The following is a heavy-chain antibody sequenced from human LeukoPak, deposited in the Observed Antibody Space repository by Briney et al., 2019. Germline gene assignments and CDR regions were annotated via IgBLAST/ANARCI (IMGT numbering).Heavy chain of an antibody. Sequence: ASVKVSCKASGYTFTGYYMHWVRQAPGQGLEWMGWINPNSGGTNYAQKSQGRVTMTRDTSISTAYMELSRLRSDDTAVYYCAREAYDYGDDSREPNFDYWGQGTLVTVSS. J-gene: IGHJ4*02. CDR1: GYTFTGYY. D-gene: IGHD4-17*01. CDR2: INPNSGGT. V-gene: IGHV1-2*02. CDR3: AREAYDYGDDSREPNFDY.